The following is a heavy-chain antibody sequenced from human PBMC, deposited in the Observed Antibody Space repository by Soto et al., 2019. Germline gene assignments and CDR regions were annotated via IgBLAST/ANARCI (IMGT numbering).Heavy chain of an antibody. J-gene: IGHJ6*03. V-gene: IGHV3-9*01. CDR2: ITWNSGNI. CDR1: GFTFDDYA. CDR3: AKDAKAVVVIPAAIPVGDYYHYMDV. D-gene: IGHD2-2*01. Sequence: EVQLVESGGGLVQPGRSLRLSCAASGFTFDDYAMHWVRQAPGKGLEWVSGITWNSGNIDYADSVRGRFTISRDNAKNSLYLQMTSLRVEDTALYYCAKDAKAVVVIPAAIPVGDYYHYMDVWGKGTTVTVSS.